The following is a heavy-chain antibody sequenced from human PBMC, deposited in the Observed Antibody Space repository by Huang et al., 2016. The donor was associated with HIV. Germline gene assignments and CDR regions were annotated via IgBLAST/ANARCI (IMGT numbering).Heavy chain of an antibody. Sequence: EVQLVESGGGLIQPGGSLNLSCAASGFIVTSNSMSWVRQAPGRGMKWVALINSDSRTNYAASVKGRFTISRDNSKNTLYRQMNSLRAEDTAVYYCARARIPHSVSNGMDVWGQGTTVIVSS. D-gene: IGHD2-21*01. J-gene: IGHJ6*02. CDR3: ARARIPHSVSNGMDV. CDR1: GFIVTSNS. CDR2: INSDSRT. V-gene: IGHV3-53*01.